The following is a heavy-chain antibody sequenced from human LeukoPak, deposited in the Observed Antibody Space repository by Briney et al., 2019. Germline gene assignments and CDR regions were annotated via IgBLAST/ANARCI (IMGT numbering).Heavy chain of an antibody. CDR1: GFTFSSYG. CDR2: ISGSGGST. J-gene: IGHJ3*02. V-gene: IGHV3-48*03. D-gene: IGHD2/OR15-2a*01. CDR3: AGNPEYEYASDI. Sequence: GGSLRLSCAASGFTFSSYGLNWVRQAPGRGLVWVSYISGSGGSTHYADSVKGRFTISRDNAKNSLFLQMNSLRDEDTGIYYCAGNPEYEYASDIRGQGTMVTVSS.